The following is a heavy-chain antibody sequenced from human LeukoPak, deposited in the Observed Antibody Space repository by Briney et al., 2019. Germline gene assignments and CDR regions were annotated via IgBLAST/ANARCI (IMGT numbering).Heavy chain of an antibody. CDR2: ISYDGSNK. J-gene: IGHJ4*02. CDR3: AKAAPLAYYDILTGQGPDY. D-gene: IGHD3-9*01. Sequence: PGRSLRLSCAASGFTFSSYGMHWVRQAPGKGLEWVAVISYDGSNKYYADSVKGRFTISRDNSKNTLYLQMNSLRAEDTAVYYCAKAAPLAYYDILTGQGPDYWGQGTLVTVSS. CDR1: GFTFSSYG. V-gene: IGHV3-30*18.